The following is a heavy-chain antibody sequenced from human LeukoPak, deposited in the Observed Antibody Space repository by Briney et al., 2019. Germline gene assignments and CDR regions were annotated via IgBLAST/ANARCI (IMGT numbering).Heavy chain of an antibody. J-gene: IGHJ4*02. Sequence: ASVKVSCKTSGYTFSTYGISWVRQAPGQGLEWMGWISTYNGDTNYAQKLQGRVTMTTDTSTTTAYMELRSLRSDDTASYYCIRGSYGDHWGQGTLVTVSS. CDR2: ISTYNGDT. CDR3: IRGSYGDH. CDR1: GYTFSTYG. D-gene: IGHD1-26*01. V-gene: IGHV1-18*01.